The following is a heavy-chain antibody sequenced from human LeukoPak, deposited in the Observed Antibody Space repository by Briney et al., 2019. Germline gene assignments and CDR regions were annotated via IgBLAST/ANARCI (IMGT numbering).Heavy chain of an antibody. J-gene: IGHJ5*02. CDR2: IIPIFTTP. V-gene: IGHV1-69*05. D-gene: IGHD2-2*01. Sequence: SVKVSCKASGGTFSRYAISWVRQAPGQGLEWMGGIIPIFTTPDYAQRFQGRLTITTDESMSTTHMELSRLRSEDTAFYYCARLVPAAENWFDPWGQGTLVIVSS. CDR1: GGTFSRYA. CDR3: ARLVPAAENWFDP.